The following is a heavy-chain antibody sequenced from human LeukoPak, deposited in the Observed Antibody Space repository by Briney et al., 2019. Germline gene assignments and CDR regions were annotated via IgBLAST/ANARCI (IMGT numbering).Heavy chain of an antibody. J-gene: IGHJ4*02. D-gene: IGHD6-13*01. CDR3: AMGIAAAGPFDY. V-gene: IGHV4-39*07. Sequence: SETLSLTCTVSGGSISSSSYYWGWIRQPPGKGLEWIGEINHSGSTNYNPSLKSRVTISVDTSKNQFSLKLSSVTAADTAVYYCAMGIAAAGPFDYWGQGTLVTVSS. CDR2: INHSGST. CDR1: GGSISSSSYY.